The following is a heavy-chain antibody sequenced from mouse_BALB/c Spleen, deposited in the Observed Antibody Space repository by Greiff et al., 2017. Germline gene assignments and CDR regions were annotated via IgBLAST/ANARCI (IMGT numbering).Heavy chain of an antibody. J-gene: IGHJ3*01. CDR1: GFNIKDTY. V-gene: IGHV14-3*02. Sequence: VQLKESGAELVKPGASVKLSCTASGFNIKDTYMHWVKQRPEQGLEWIGRIDPANGNTKYDPKFQGKATITADTSSNTAYLQLSSLTSEDTAVYYCAAYGNYRFAYWGQGTLVTVSA. CDR2: IDPANGNT. CDR3: AAYGNYRFAY. D-gene: IGHD2-10*02.